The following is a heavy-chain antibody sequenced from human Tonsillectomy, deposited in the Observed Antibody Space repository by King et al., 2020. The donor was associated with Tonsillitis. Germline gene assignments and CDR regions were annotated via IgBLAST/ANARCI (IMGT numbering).Heavy chain of an antibody. CDR3: TRGRRD. Sequence: QLVQSGGGLVQPGRSLRLSCTGSGFTFGDYALNWFRQSPEKGLEWVGFIRSKANGGTTESAASVKGRFTISRDDSKSIAYLQMNSLKSEDTAVYYCTRGRRDWGQGTLVTVAS. J-gene: IGHJ4*02. CDR2: IRSKANGGTT. V-gene: IGHV3-49*03. CDR1: GFTFGDYA.